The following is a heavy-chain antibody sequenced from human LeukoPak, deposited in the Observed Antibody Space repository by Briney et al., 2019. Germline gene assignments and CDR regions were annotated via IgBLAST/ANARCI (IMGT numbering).Heavy chain of an antibody. CDR3: ARIINDYIWGSYRTYYFDY. V-gene: IGHV1-2*02. Sequence: ASVTVSCKASGYTFTHYYMHWVRQAPGQGLEWMGWINPNNGGTNYAQRFQGRVTMTRDTSISTAYMELSRLRSDDTAVYYCARIINDYIWGSYRTYYFDYWGQGTLVTVSS. J-gene: IGHJ4*02. D-gene: IGHD3-16*02. CDR1: GYTFTHYY. CDR2: INPNNGGT.